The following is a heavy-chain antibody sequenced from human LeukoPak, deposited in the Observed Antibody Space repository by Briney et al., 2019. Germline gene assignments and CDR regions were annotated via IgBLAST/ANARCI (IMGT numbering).Heavy chain of an antibody. J-gene: IGHJ3*02. V-gene: IGHV6-1*01. CDR1: GYSVSSNYAS. Sequence: SQTLSLTCAISGYSVSSNYASWNWVAQSPSRGLEWPGKTSYRSHWYYDDPVSLKIRISINPDTSEHHFSLQLNSVTPEYKSVYYCGRRVGGLGAFDIWGQGKMGTVSS. CDR2: TSYRSHWYY. CDR3: GRRVGGLGAFDI. D-gene: IGHD3-10*01.